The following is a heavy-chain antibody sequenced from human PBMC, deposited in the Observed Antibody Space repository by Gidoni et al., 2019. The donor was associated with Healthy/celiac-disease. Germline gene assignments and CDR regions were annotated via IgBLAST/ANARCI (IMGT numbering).Heavy chain of an antibody. CDR3: ARDTPSSSWYYFDY. Sequence: QVQLVASGGGVVQTGRSLRLPRAASGCSLSSYAMHWVRQAPGKGLEWLAVISYDGSNKYYADSVKGRFTISRDNSKNTLYLQMNSLRAEDTAVYYCARDTPSSSWYYFDYWGQGTLVTVSS. V-gene: IGHV3-30*04. CDR1: GCSLSSYA. D-gene: IGHD6-13*01. J-gene: IGHJ4*02. CDR2: ISYDGSNK.